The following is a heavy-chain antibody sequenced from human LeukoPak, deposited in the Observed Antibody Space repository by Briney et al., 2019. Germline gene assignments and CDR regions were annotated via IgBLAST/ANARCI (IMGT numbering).Heavy chain of an antibody. CDR3: ARRKYCYDSSGYYRGGPGSVDY. J-gene: IGHJ4*02. Sequence: SETLSLTCTVSRGSISSSSYYWGWIRQPPGKGLEWIGSIYYSGSTYYNPSLKSRDTISVDTSKNQFSLKLRSVTAADTAVYYCARRKYCYDSSGYYRGGPGSVDYWGQGTLVTVSS. D-gene: IGHD3-22*01. V-gene: IGHV4-39*01. CDR2: IYYSGST. CDR1: RGSISSSSYY.